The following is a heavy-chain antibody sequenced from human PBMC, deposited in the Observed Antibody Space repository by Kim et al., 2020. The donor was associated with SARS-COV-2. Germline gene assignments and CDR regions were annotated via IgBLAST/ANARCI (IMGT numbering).Heavy chain of an antibody. D-gene: IGHD3-10*01. V-gene: IGHV3-30-3*01. CDR2: ISYDGSNK. CDR1: GFTFSSYA. J-gene: IGHJ3*02. Sequence: GGSLRLSCAASGFTFSSYAMHWVRQAPGKGLEWVAVISYDGSNKYYADSVKGRFTISRDNSKNTLYLQMNSLRAEDTAVYYCATSSVLLWFGESIDAFDIWGQGTMVTVSS. CDR3: ATSSVLLWFGESIDAFDI.